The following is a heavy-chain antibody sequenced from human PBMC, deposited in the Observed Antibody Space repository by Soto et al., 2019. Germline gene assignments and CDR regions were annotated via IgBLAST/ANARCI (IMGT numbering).Heavy chain of an antibody. V-gene: IGHV4-61*08. D-gene: IGHD6-6*01. CDR2: IYYSGST. Sequence: ETLSLTCTVSGGSLSSGDYYWSWIRQPPGKGLEWIGYIYYSGSTNYNPSLKSRVTISVDTSKNQFSLKLSSVTAADTAVYYCARGDSSSSGWFDNWGQGTLVTVSS. J-gene: IGHJ5*02. CDR1: GGSLSSGDYY. CDR3: ARGDSSSSGWFDN.